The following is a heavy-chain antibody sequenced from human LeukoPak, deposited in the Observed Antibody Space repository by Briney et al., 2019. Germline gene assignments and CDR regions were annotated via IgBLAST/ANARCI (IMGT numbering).Heavy chain of an antibody. J-gene: IGHJ4*02. CDR3: AREYRHQPD. CDR1: GYTFTSYD. Sequence: ASVKISCKASGYTFTSYDINWLRQASGQGLEWLGWMNPNSGNTGYAQKFQGRFTMTWDTSITTAYMELSSLRSEDTAVYYCAREYRHQPDWGQGTLVTVSS. D-gene: IGHD5-12*01. CDR2: MNPNSGNT. V-gene: IGHV1-8*01.